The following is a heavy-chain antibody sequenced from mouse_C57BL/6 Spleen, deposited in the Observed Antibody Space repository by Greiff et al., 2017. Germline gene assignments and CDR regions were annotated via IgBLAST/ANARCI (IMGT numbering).Heavy chain of an antibody. Sequence: QVQLQQPGAELVKPGASVKLSCKASGYTFTSYWMHWVKQRPGQGLEWIGMIPPNSGSTNYNEKFKSKATLTVDKSSSTAYMQLSSLTSEDSAVYYCARAYYYGSQFAYWGQGTLVTVSA. J-gene: IGHJ3*01. CDR1: GYTFTSYW. CDR2: IPPNSGST. D-gene: IGHD1-1*01. CDR3: ARAYYYGSQFAY. V-gene: IGHV1-64*01.